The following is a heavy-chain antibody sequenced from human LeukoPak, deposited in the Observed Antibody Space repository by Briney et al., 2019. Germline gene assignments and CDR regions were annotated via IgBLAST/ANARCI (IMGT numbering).Heavy chain of an antibody. Sequence: VRSLRLSCAASGFTFSSYWMSWVRQAPGKGLEWVANIKLDGSEKYYLDSVNGRFTISRDNAKNSLYLQMNSLRAEDTAVYYCVRPPLVTAIAAFDIWGQGTMVTDSS. J-gene: IGHJ3*02. V-gene: IGHV3-7*01. CDR2: IKLDGSEK. CDR3: VRPPLVTAIAAFDI. D-gene: IGHD2-21*02. CDR1: GFTFSSYW.